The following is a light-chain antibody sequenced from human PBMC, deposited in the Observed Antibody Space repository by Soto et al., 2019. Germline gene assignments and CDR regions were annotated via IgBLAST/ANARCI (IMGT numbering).Light chain of an antibody. V-gene: IGLV2-14*03. Sequence: QSALTQPASVSGSPGQSITISCTGSNSDVGGYNYVSWYQQHPGKVPNLIIYDVTHRPSGVSDRFSGSKSGNTASLTISGLQADDEADYYCSSYTSSDTLVFGGGTKVTVL. J-gene: IGLJ3*02. CDR1: NSDVGGYNY. CDR3: SSYTSSDTLV. CDR2: DVT.